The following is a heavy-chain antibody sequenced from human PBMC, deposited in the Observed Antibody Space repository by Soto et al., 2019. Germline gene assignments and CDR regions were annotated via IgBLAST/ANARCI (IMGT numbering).Heavy chain of an antibody. Sequence: VQLVESGGRLVQRGGSLRLSCAASDFIFSNYWMHWVRQAPGEGLVWVARINSDGSVTRYADSVKGRFTISRDNAKNRLYGEMNSLGADNTGVYYSTRGGLRLLEWPTIGGFDSWGQEPLVSVSS. CDR2: INSDGSVT. CDR3: TRGGLRLLEWPTIGGFDS. V-gene: IGHV3-74*01. J-gene: IGHJ5*01. D-gene: IGHD3-3*01. CDR1: DFIFSNYW.